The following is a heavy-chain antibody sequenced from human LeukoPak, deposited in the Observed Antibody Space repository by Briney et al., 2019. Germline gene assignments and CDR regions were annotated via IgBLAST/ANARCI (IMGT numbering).Heavy chain of an antibody. CDR3: AILLGVVAAKFDY. Sequence: GESLKISCKASGYNFIDYWIGWVRQTPGKGLEWMGIVYPRDSDTRYSESFQGQVTISADKSITTAYLQWSSLKTSDTAMYYCAILLGVVAAKFDYWGQGILVTVSS. CDR2: VYPRDSDT. V-gene: IGHV5-51*01. J-gene: IGHJ4*02. CDR1: GYNFIDYW. D-gene: IGHD3-22*01.